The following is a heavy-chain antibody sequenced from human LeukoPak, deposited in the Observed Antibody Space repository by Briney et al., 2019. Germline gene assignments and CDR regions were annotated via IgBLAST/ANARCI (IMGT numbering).Heavy chain of an antibody. Sequence: GGSLRLSCATSGFPFSSYDMTWVRQAPGKGLDWVSAISRSGGSSNYADSVEGRFTVSRDNSKNTLYLQMNSLRADDTAVYYCATHRDGYNIYWGQGNLVTVSS. CDR3: ATHRDGYNIY. D-gene: IGHD5-24*01. V-gene: IGHV3-23*01. CDR1: GFPFSSYD. J-gene: IGHJ4*01. CDR2: ISRSGGSS.